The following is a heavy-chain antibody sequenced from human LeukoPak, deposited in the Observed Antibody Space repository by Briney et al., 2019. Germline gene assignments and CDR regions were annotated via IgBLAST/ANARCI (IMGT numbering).Heavy chain of an antibody. CDR3: ATYGPTSGGYTFEY. CDR1: GGSISSGYW. V-gene: IGHV4-4*02. CDR2: IIDSGST. D-gene: IGHD2-15*01. J-gene: IGHJ4*02. Sequence: PSETLSLTCAVSGGSISSGYWWSWVRQPPMKGLEWNGEIIDSGSTNYNPSLKGRITISLDKTKNQFSLNVNSVTAADTAVYYCATYGPTSGGYTFEYWGQGILVTVSS.